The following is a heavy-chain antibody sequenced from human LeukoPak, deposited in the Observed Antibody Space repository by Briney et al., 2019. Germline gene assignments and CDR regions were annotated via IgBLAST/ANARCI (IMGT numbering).Heavy chain of an antibody. CDR2: IYYTGST. CDR3: ASQIGGYPRD. D-gene: IGHD5-12*01. J-gene: IGHJ4*02. CDR1: GGSISNYY. Sequence: SETLSLTCTVSGGSISNYYWSWIRQPPGKGLEWIGYIYYTGSTYYNPSLKSRATISLDTSKNQFSLKLSSVTAADTAVYYCASQIGGYPRDWGQGTLVTVSS. V-gene: IGHV4-59*12.